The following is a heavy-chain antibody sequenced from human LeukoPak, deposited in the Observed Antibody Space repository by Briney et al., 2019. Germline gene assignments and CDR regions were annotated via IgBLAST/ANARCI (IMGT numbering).Heavy chain of an antibody. Sequence: GGSLRLSCVASGFTYNSHAMSWVRQAPGKGLEWVSGISANGANTYYTDSVRGRFTISRDNSKNTVYLQMSSLSAEDTAIYYCTKELHVAVAVADYYYFYMDVWGRGTAVSISS. CDR2: ISANGANT. V-gene: IGHV3-23*01. CDR3: TKELHVAVAVADYYYFYMDV. D-gene: IGHD6-19*01. J-gene: IGHJ6*03. CDR1: GFTYNSHA.